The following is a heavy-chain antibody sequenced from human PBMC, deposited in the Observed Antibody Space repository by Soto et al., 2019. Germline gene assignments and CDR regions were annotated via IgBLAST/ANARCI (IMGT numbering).Heavy chain of an antibody. CDR3: AHTLRFLEWLGYYYYGMDV. Sequence: QITLKESGPTLVKPTQTLTLTCTFSGFSLSTSGVGVGWIRQPPGKALEWLALIYWDDDKRYSPSLKSRLTITKDTXTNXVXLTMTNMDPVDTATYYCAHTLRFLEWLGYYYYGMDVWGQGTTVTVSS. CDR2: IYWDDDK. CDR1: GFSLSTSGVG. J-gene: IGHJ6*02. V-gene: IGHV2-5*02. D-gene: IGHD3-3*01.